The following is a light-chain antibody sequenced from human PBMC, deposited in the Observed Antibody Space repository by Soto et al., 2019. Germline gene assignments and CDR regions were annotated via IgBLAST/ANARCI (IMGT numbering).Light chain of an antibody. CDR1: QSVLYDSKNQNY. V-gene: IGKV4-1*01. J-gene: IGKJ5*01. CDR3: QQYYRPPLT. Sequence: TVMTQSPGSLAVSLGETATINCKSSQSVLYDSKNQNYLAWYQQKPGQPPKLLIYWASTRESGVPHRFRGSGSETDFTHNNTSLQADDAAVYYCQQYYRPPLTGAQRTRLDIK. CDR2: WAS.